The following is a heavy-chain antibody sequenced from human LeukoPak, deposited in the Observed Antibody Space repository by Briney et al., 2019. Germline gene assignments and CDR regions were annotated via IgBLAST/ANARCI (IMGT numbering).Heavy chain of an antibody. CDR3: ARDQADNIVATSDYYYGMDV. D-gene: IGHD5-12*01. Sequence: GASVKVSCKASGYTFTAYYMHWVRQAPGQGLEWMGWINPNSGGTYYAQKFQDWVTMTRDTSINTAYMELSRLTSDDTAVYYCARDQADNIVATSDYYYGMDVWGQGTTVTVSS. CDR2: INPNSGGT. CDR1: GYTFTAYY. J-gene: IGHJ6*02. V-gene: IGHV1-2*04.